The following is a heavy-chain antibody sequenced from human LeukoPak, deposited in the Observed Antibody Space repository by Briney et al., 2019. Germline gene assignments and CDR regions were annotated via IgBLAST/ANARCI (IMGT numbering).Heavy chain of an antibody. Sequence: GGSLRLSCVVSGFTVSSNYMSWVRQATGKGLEWVSYISSSGSTIFYAASVKSRFTISRDNARNSVYLQMNSLRADDTAIYYCAREESRGLDYWGQGTAVTVSP. D-gene: IGHD3-10*01. CDR1: GFTVSSNY. CDR2: ISSSGSTI. CDR3: AREESRGLDY. J-gene: IGHJ4*02. V-gene: IGHV3-11*04.